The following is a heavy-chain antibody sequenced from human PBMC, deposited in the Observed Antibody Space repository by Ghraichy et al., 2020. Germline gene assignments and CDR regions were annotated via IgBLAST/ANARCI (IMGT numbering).Heavy chain of an antibody. V-gene: IGHV4-39*01. Sequence: SEPLSLTCTVSGGSISSSSYYWGWIRQPPGKGLEWIGSIYYSASTFYNPSLKSRVPISVAPSKNQFSLKLTSVTAADTAVYYCARHGGDYYDSSGFYYVFQHWGQGTLVTVSS. J-gene: IGHJ1*01. CDR2: IYYSAST. CDR3: ARHGGDYYDSSGFYYVFQH. D-gene: IGHD3-22*01. CDR1: GGSISSSSYY.